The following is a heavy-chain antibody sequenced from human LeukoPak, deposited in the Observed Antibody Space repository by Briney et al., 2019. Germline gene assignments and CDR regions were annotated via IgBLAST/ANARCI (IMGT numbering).Heavy chain of an antibody. CDR2: ISGSGGST. CDR3: ARVTGYRIEDYFDY. CDR1: GFTFSSYG. V-gene: IGHV3-23*01. Sequence: GGSLRLSCAASGFTFSSYGMHWVRQAPGKGLEWVSAISGSGGSTYYVDSVKGRFTISRDNSKNTLYLQMNSLRAEDTAVYYCARVTGYRIEDYFDYWGQGTLVTVSS. J-gene: IGHJ4*02. D-gene: IGHD6-13*01.